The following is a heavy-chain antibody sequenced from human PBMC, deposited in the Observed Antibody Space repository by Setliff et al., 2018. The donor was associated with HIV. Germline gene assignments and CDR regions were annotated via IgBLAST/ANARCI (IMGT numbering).Heavy chain of an antibody. V-gene: IGHV4-4*02. CDR2: IYHSGST. J-gene: IGHJ3*02. CDR3: ARGQGCGGGCHYAFEM. CDR1: DGSISSSDGDW. D-gene: IGHD2-21*02. Sequence: SETLSLTCAVSDGSISSSDGDWWSWVRQPPGKGLEWIGEIYHSGSTNYNPSLKSRVTISVDTSKNQFSLKLSSVTAADTAVYYCARGQGCGGGCHYAFEMWGQGTMVTVSS.